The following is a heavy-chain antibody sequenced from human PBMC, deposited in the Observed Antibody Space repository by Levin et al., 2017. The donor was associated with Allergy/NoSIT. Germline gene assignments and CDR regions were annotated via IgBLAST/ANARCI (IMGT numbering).Heavy chain of an antibody. V-gene: IGHV3-21*01. CDR2: ISSSSSYI. Sequence: GGSLRLSCAASGFTFSSYSMNWVRQAPGKGLEWVSSISSSSSYIYYADSVKGRFTISRDNAKNSLYLQMNSLRAEDTAVYYCARDIGGWGPLEVTDYWGQGTLVTVSS. CDR1: GFTFSSYS. J-gene: IGHJ4*02. CDR3: ARDIGGWGPLEVTDY. D-gene: IGHD1-26*01.